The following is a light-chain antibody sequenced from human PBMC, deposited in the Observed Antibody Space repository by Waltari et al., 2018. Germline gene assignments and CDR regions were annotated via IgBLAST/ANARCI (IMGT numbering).Light chain of an antibody. CDR2: AAS. CDR3: QQLYLYPLT. J-gene: IGKJ4*01. V-gene: IGKV1-9*01. CDR1: QGVSSY. Sequence: IQLTQSPSSLSAFVGDRVTIPCRPSQGVSSYLAWYQQKPGKAPKLLIYAASTLQRGVPSRFSGSGSGTDFTLTISSLQPEDFATYYCQQLYLYPLTFGGGTKVEIK.